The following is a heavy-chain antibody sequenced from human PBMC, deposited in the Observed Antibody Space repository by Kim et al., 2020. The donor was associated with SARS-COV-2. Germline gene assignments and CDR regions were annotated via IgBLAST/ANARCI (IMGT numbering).Heavy chain of an antibody. CDR1: GGSISSYY. D-gene: IGHD1-1*01. J-gene: IGHJ6*03. CDR3: VRGDSNFYYYYYMHV. V-gene: IGHV4-59*08. Sequence: SETLSLICTVSGGSISSYYWSWIRQPPGKGLQWIGFFYYSGSSNYNPSLKSRVTMSVDTSKNQFSLTLTSVTAADTAVYYCVRGDSNFYYYYYMHVWGRG. CDR2: FYYSGSS.